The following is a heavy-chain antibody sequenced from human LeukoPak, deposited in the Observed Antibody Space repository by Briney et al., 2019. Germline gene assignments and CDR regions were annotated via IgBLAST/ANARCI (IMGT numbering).Heavy chain of an antibody. CDR3: ARGRRAGTTGRPFDY. CDR2: INRSGGTT. Sequence: ASVKVSCKASGYTFTSYYIHWGRQAPGQGLEWMGIINRSGGTTSYAQRFQGRVTMTRDTSTSTVYMELSSLRSEDAAMYYCARGRRAGTTGRPFDYWGQGTLVTVSS. D-gene: IGHD1-1*01. V-gene: IGHV1-46*01. CDR1: GYTFTSYY. J-gene: IGHJ4*02.